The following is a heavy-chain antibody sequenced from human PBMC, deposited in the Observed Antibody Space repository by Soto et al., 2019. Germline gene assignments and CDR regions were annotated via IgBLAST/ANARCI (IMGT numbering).Heavy chain of an antibody. Sequence: GGSLRLSCAASGLTFSTNYMTWVRQAPGKGLEWGSGIYSGGRTHYADSVKGRFTISRDNSKNTLYLQMSSLGGEDTAVYYCARDPEYSYGDLYYYYMDVWGKGTTVTVSS. CDR3: ARDPEYSYGDLYYYYMDV. J-gene: IGHJ6*03. CDR1: GLTFSTNY. V-gene: IGHV3-66*01. CDR2: IYSGGRT. D-gene: IGHD5-18*01.